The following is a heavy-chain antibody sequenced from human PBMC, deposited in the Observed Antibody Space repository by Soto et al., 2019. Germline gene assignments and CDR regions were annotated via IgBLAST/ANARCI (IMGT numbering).Heavy chain of an antibody. CDR1: GFTFSTYA. CDR3: ARGPSYYDDSGYFGY. Sequence: GGSLRLSCAASGFTFSTYAVHWVRQAPGKGLEWVALISYDGNDKYYTDSVKGRFTISRDNSKNTLSLQMNSLRAEDTALYYCARGPSYYDDSGYFGYWGQGTLVTVSS. J-gene: IGHJ4*02. D-gene: IGHD3-22*01. V-gene: IGHV3-30*04. CDR2: ISYDGNDK.